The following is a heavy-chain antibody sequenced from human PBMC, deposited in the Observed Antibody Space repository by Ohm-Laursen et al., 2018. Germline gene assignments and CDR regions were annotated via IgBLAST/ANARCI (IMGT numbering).Heavy chain of an antibody. CDR3: AKLYSISYPGDY. CDR2: IHSSGST. Sequence: GTLSLTCTVSGGSISGYYWSWIRQTAGKGLEWIGRIHSSGSTNYNPSLKSRVSMSVDTSKNQFSLKLSSVTAADTAVYYCAKLYSISYPGDYWGQGILITVSS. V-gene: IGHV4-4*07. CDR1: GGSISGYY. D-gene: IGHD2-15*01. J-gene: IGHJ4*02.